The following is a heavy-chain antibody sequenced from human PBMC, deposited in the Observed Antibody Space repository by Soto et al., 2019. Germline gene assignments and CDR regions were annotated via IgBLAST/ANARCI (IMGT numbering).Heavy chain of an antibody. CDR1: GFTFSSYG. Sequence: PGGSLRLSCAASGFTFSSYGMHWVRQAPGKGLEWVAVISYDGSNKYYADSVKGRFTISRDNSKNTLYLQMNSLRAEDTAVYYCAKDCPNAMVRGVIVGPGFDYWGQGTLVTVSS. CDR3: AKDCPNAMVRGVIVGPGFDY. CDR2: ISYDGSNK. V-gene: IGHV3-30*18. D-gene: IGHD3-10*01. J-gene: IGHJ4*02.